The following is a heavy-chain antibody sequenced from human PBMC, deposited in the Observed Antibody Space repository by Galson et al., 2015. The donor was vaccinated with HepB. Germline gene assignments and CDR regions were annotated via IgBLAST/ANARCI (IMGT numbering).Heavy chain of an antibody. CDR1: GFTFSSYW. J-gene: IGHJ4*02. V-gene: IGHV3-74*01. CDR2: INNDGSSA. Sequence: SLRLSCAASGFTFSSYWMHWVRQTPGKGLVWVSRINNDGSSATYADSVKGRFTISRDNAKNTLYLQMNSLRAEDTAVYYCTRVVREKLRFLQWFNYFDSWGQGTLVTVSS. CDR3: TRVVREKLRFLQWFNYFDS. D-gene: IGHD3-3*01.